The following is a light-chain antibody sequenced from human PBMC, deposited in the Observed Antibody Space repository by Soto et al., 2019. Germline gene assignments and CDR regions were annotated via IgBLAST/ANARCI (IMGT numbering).Light chain of an antibody. Sequence: EIVMTQSPATLSVSLGESSTLXXRASQSVSSNLAWHQQKPGQAPRXVMYDASNRATGISARFSGSGSGTEFTLTISSLQSEDFAVYYCQQYQNWPITFGQGTRLEIK. CDR1: QSVSSN. V-gene: IGKV3-15*01. J-gene: IGKJ5*01. CDR2: DAS. CDR3: QQYQNWPIT.